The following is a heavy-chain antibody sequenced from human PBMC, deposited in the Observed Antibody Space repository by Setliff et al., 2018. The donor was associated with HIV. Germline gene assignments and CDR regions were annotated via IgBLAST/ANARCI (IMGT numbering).Heavy chain of an antibody. CDR1: GFTFSRYW. CDR3: ARDTGLGGDYADAFDI. V-gene: IGHV3-7*01. Sequence: GGSLRLSCAASGFTFSRYWMSWVRQAPGKGLEWVANIKQDGSEKYYVDSVRGRFTISSDNAKNPLYLQMNSLRAEDTAVYYCARDTGLGGDYADAFDIWGQGTMVTVSS. D-gene: IGHD4-17*01. CDR2: IKQDGSEK. J-gene: IGHJ3*02.